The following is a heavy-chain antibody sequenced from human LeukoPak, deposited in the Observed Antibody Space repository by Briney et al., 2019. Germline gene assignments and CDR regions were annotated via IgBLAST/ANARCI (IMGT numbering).Heavy chain of an antibody. J-gene: IGHJ4*02. V-gene: IGHV1-8*01. CDR3: ARVAGSIDY. CDR1: GYTFTTYD. Sequence: ASVKVSCKASGYTFTTYDINWVRQATGQGLEWMGWTNPKSGYTGYAQKFQGRVTMSRDTSTSTAYMELSSLRSEDTAVYYCARVAGSIDYRGQGTLVTVSS. CDR2: TNPKSGYT. D-gene: IGHD1-26*01.